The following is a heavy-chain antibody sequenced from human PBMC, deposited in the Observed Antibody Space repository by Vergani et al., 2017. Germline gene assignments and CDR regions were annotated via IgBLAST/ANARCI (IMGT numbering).Heavy chain of an antibody. Sequence: VQLVESGGGLVQPGGSLTLYCATSGFSFNTYGAHWVRQAPGKGLEWVAFIGYDGRIKYNVDSVKGRFTISRDTSKKTLSLQMRSLRADDTAVYYCAKDGRENSDYGYFDYWGQGTLVTVSS. D-gene: IGHD4-17*01. J-gene: IGHJ4*02. CDR1: GFSFNTYG. CDR3: AKDGRENSDYGYFDY. V-gene: IGHV3-30*02. CDR2: IGYDGRIK.